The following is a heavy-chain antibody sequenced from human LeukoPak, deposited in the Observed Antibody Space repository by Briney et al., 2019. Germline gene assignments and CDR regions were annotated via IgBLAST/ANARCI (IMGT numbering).Heavy chain of an antibody. CDR1: GFTFSSYW. CDR2: INGDGSST. Sequence: GGSLRLSCAASGFTFSSYWMHWVRHAPGKGLVWVARINGDGSSTSYADPVKSRFTIPRDNAKNTLYLQMNSLRAEDTAVYYCARGRYCSSTSCYWIDYWGQGTLVSVSS. D-gene: IGHD2-2*01. CDR3: ARGRYCSSTSCYWIDY. V-gene: IGHV3-74*01. J-gene: IGHJ4*02.